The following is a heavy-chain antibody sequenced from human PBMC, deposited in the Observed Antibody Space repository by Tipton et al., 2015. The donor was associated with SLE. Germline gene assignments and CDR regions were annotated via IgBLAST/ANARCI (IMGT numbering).Heavy chain of an antibody. Sequence: TLSLTCTVSGGSVSRGSYYWSWIRQPPGKGLEWIGYIYYSGSTYYNPSLKSRVTISVDTSKNQFSLKLSSVTAADTAVYYCARAAHNNWGSLYYFDYWGQGTLVTVSS. J-gene: IGHJ4*02. CDR1: GGSVSRGSYY. CDR2: IYYSGST. V-gene: IGHV4-31*03. D-gene: IGHD7-27*01. CDR3: ARAAHNNWGSLYYFDY.